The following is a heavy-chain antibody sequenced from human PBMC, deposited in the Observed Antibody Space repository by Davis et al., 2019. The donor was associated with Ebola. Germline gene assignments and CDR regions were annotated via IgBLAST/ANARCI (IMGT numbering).Heavy chain of an antibody. CDR1: ASAPRNNA. CDR2: IKPKSDGGTT. V-gene: IGHV3-15*01. CDR3: TTEGWGYGGGV. D-gene: IGHD4-23*01. J-gene: IGHJ4*02. Sequence: GGSLTLSCSASASAPRNNAMNWVRQAPGNGLEWVGRIKPKSDGGTTDYAAPVKARFSISRDDSKNTLYLQMNSLKTEDTAVYYCTTEGWGYGGGVWGQGTLVTVSS.